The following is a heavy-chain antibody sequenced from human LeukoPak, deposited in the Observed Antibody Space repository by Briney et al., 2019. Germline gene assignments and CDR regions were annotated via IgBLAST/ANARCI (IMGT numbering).Heavy chain of an antibody. CDR3: AKSSGTMDYYYYYYMDV. J-gene: IGHJ6*03. D-gene: IGHD1-7*01. CDR2: INPNSGGT. Sequence: ASVKVSCKASGYTFTGYYMHWVRQAPGQGLEWMGWINPNSGGTNYAQKFQGRVTMTRDTSISTAYMELSRLRSDDTAVYYCAKSSGTMDYYYYYYMDVWGKGTTVTVSS. CDR1: GYTFTGYY. V-gene: IGHV1-2*02.